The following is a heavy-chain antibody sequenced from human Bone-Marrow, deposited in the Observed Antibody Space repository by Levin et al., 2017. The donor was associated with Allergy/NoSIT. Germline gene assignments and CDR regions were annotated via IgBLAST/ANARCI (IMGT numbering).Heavy chain of an antibody. Sequence: ASVKVSCKASGYTFTGYYMHWVRQAPGQGLEWMGWINPNSGGTNYVQKLQGRVTLTRDTSISTAYMELSRLRSDDAAVYYCARGPGGSGWYRDAFDIWGQGTMVTVSS. J-gene: IGHJ3*02. V-gene: IGHV1-2*02. CDR1: GYTFTGYY. CDR3: ARGPGGSGWYRDAFDI. D-gene: IGHD6-19*01. CDR2: INPNSGGT.